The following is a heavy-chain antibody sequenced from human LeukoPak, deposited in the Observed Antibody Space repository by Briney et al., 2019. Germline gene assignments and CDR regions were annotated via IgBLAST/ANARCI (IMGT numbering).Heavy chain of an antibody. Sequence: GGSLRLSCAASGXTFSSYGMHWVRQAPGKGLEWVAVIWYDGSNKYYADSVKGRFTISRDNSKNTLYLQMNSLRAEDTAVYYCARERSTLHFDYWGQGTLVTVSS. V-gene: IGHV3-33*01. CDR2: IWYDGSNK. D-gene: IGHD2-15*01. CDR3: ARERSTLHFDY. J-gene: IGHJ4*02. CDR1: GXTFSSYG.